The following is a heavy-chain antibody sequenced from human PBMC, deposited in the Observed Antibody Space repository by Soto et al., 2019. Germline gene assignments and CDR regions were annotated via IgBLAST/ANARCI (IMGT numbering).Heavy chain of an antibody. J-gene: IGHJ4*02. Sequence: QVQLVQSGAEVKKPGASVKVSCKASGYTFTSYAISWVRQAPGQGLEWMGWVSDYNGNTNYAQKLQGRVTMTTDTYTSTAYMELRSLRSADSAVYYCAGDAPAADYWGQGTLVTVSS. CDR1: GYTFTSYA. CDR2: VSDYNGNT. V-gene: IGHV1-18*01. CDR3: AGDAPAADY.